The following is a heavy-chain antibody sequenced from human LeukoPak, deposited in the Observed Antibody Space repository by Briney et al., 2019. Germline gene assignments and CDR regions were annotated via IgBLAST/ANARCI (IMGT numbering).Heavy chain of an antibody. CDR1: GFTFSSYS. J-gene: IGHJ4*02. V-gene: IGHV3-21*01. Sequence: GGSLRLSCAASGFTFSSYSMNWVRQAPGKGLEWVSSISSSSSYIYYADSVKGRFTISRDNAKNSLYLQMNSLRAEDTAVYFCARARYYYDSSGYYFDYWGQGTLVTVSS. D-gene: IGHD3-22*01. CDR2: ISSSSSYI. CDR3: ARARYYYDSSGYYFDY.